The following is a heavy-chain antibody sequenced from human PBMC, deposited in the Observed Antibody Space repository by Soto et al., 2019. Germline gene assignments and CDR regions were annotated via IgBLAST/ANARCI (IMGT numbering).Heavy chain of an antibody. J-gene: IGHJ6*02. V-gene: IGHV5-51*01. Sequence: GESLKISCKGSGYSFTSYWIGRVRQMPGKGLEWMGIIYPGDSDTRYSPSFQGQVTISADKSISTAYLQWSSLKASDTAMYYSARHKLFWSGPHFYYYYGMDVWGQGTTVTVSS. CDR2: IYPGDSDT. D-gene: IGHD3-3*01. CDR1: GYSFTSYW. CDR3: ARHKLFWSGPHFYYYYGMDV.